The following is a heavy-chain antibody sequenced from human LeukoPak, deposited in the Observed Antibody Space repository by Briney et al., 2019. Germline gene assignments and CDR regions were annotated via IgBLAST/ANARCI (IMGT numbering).Heavy chain of an antibody. CDR2: INHSGST. J-gene: IGHJ4*02. CDR1: GGSFSGYY. CDR3: ARTLSGAHFDY. Sequence: SETLSLTCAVYGGSFSGYYWSWIRQPPGKGLEGIGEINHSGSTNYNPSLKSRVTISVDTSKNQFSLKLSSVTAADTAVYYCARTLSGAHFDYWGQGTLVTVSS. V-gene: IGHV4-34*01. D-gene: IGHD2-8*02.